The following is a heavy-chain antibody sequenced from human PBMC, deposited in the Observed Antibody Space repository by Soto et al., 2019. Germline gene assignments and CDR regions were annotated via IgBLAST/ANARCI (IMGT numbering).Heavy chain of an antibody. CDR2: IIPILGIA. V-gene: IGHV1-69*04. J-gene: IGHJ6*03. CDR3: ARFWESKDIVVDWRPILGMDV. D-gene: IGHD2-15*01. Sequence: SVKVSCKASGGTFSSYAISWVRQAPGQGLEWMGRIIPILGIANYAQKFQGRVTITADKSTSTAYMELSSLRSEDTAVYYCARFWESKDIVVDWRPILGMDVWGKGTTVTVSS. CDR1: GGTFSSYA.